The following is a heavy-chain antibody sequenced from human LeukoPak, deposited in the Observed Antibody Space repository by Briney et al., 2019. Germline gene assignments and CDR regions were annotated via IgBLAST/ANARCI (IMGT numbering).Heavy chain of an antibody. D-gene: IGHD3-16*02. J-gene: IGHJ5*02. CDR1: GGSISSSNW. V-gene: IGHV4-4*02. Sequence: PSGTLSLTCAVSGGSISSSNWWSWVRQPPGKGLEWIGEIYHSGGTNYNPSLKSRVTISVDKSKNQFSLKLSSVTAADTAVYYCARVLYDYVWGSYRPPLTWGQGTLVTVSS. CDR3: ARVLYDYVWGSYRPPLT. CDR2: IYHSGGT.